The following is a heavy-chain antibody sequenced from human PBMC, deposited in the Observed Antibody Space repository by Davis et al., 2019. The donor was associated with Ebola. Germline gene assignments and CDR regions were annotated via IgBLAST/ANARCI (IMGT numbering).Heavy chain of an antibody. Sequence: GESLKISCAASGFTFSSYSMNWVRQAPGKGLEWVSSISSSSSYIYYADSVKGRFTISRDNAKNSLYLQMNSLRADDTAVYYCAREAIAVAEFSWFDPWGQGTLVTVSS. D-gene: IGHD6-19*01. CDR1: GFTFSSYS. CDR3: AREAIAVAEFSWFDP. V-gene: IGHV3-21*04. J-gene: IGHJ5*02. CDR2: ISSSSSYI.